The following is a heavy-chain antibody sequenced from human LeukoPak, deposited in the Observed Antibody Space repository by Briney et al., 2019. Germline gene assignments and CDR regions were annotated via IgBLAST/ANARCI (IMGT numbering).Heavy chain of an antibody. CDR3: ARLSVTNNFDY. Sequence: PGGSLRLSCGASGFTFSSFWMSWVRQAPGKGLEWVANIKQDGSEKYYVDSVKGRFTISRDNAKNSLYLQMNGLRAEDTAVYYCARLSVTNNFDYWGQGTLVTVSS. J-gene: IGHJ4*02. V-gene: IGHV3-7*01. CDR2: IKQDGSEK. D-gene: IGHD4-11*01. CDR1: GFTFSSFW.